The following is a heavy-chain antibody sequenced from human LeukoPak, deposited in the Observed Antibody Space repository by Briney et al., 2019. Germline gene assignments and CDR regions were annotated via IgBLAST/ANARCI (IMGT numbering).Heavy chain of an antibody. CDR3: ARGDIEALGYCSSTSCQFYYYGMDV. J-gene: IGHJ6*02. CDR2: INHSGST. D-gene: IGHD2-2*01. CDR1: GGSFSGYY. V-gene: IGHV4-34*01. Sequence: SETLSLTCAVYGGSFSGYYWSWIRQPPGKGLEWIGEINHSGSTNYNPSLKSRVTISVDTSKNQFSLKLSSVTAADTAVYYCARGDIEALGYCSSTSCQFYYYGMDVWGQGTTVTVSS.